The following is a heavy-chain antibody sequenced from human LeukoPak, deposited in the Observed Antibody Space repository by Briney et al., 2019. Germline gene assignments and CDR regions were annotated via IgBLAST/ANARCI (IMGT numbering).Heavy chain of an antibody. CDR1: GDSMSGYS. J-gene: IGHJ4*02. Sequence: SETLSLTRTISGDSMSGYSCSWLRQPAGKELEWIGRIYTSYFTEYNLSLDGRVTMSIDTSKNQFSLMLDSVTAADTAIYYCARVHIVTGTYFDSWGQGALVTVSS. CDR3: ARVHIVTGTYFDS. D-gene: IGHD3-10*01. CDR2: IYTSYFT. V-gene: IGHV4-4*07.